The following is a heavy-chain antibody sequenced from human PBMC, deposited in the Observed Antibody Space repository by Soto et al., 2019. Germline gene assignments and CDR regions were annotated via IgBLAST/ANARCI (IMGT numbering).Heavy chain of an antibody. D-gene: IGHD4-17*01. V-gene: IGHV3-7*01. J-gene: IGHJ5*02. CDR3: ASPRAVTSGWDR. Sequence: EVQLVQSGGGLVQPGGSLRLSCTPSGFTLSYWMSWVRQAPGKGLEWVANIKEEGSGIQYVDSVKGRFPISRDTAKNSLYLEMNRLRVEDTAVYYCASPRAVTSGWDRWGQGTLVTVSS. CDR2: IKEEGSGI. CDR1: GFTLSYW.